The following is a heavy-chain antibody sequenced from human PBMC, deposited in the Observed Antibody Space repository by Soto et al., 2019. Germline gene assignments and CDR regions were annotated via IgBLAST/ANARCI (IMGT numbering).Heavy chain of an antibody. CDR2: INAGNGNT. J-gene: IGHJ5*02. Sequence: ASVKVSCKASGYTFTSYAMHWVRQAPGQRLEWMGWINAGNGNTKYSQKFQGRVTITRDTSASTAYMELSSLRSEDTAVYYCARAPRIAAADNWFDPWGQGTLVTVSS. CDR1: GYTFTSYA. V-gene: IGHV1-3*01. D-gene: IGHD6-13*01. CDR3: ARAPRIAAADNWFDP.